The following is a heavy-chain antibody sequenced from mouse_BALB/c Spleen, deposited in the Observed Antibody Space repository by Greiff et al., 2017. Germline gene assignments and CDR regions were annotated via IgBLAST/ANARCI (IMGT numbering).Heavy chain of an antibody. V-gene: IGHV1S40*01. J-gene: IGHJ4*01. CDR3: AREGTTNWPYSMDY. CDR1: GYIFITYW. Sequence: QVQLKQSGPELVRPGASVKLSCKASGYIFITYWMNWVKQRPGQGLEWIGQIFPASGSTNYNEMFEGKATLTVDTSSSTAYMQLSSLTSEDSSVYYCAREGTTNWPYSMDYWGQGTSVTVSS. D-gene: IGHD4-1*01. CDR2: IFPASGST.